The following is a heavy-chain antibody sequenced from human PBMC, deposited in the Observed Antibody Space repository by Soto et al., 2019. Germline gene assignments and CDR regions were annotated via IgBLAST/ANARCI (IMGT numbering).Heavy chain of an antibody. D-gene: IGHD3-10*01. V-gene: IGHV3-23*01. CDR1: GLTFSDYY. J-gene: IGHJ4*02. CDR2: ISGSTGNT. CDR3: AKDLGELLFDYFDY. Sequence: PGGSLRLSCAASGLTFSDYYMSWIHQAPGKGLEWVSTISGSTGNTYYADSVKGRFTISRDNSKNTLYLQMNSLRAEDTAVYYCAKDLGELLFDYFDYWGQGTLVTVSS.